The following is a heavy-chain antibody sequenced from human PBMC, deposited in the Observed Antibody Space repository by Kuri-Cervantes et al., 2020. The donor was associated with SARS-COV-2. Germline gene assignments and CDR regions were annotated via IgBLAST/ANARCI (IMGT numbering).Heavy chain of an antibody. CDR1: GFTFSNFV. Sequence: GESLKISCAASGFTFSNFVMHWVRQAPGKGLEWVAVISYVATNRFYADSVKGRFTVSRGNAKNTLYLEMSGLRPEDAGVYFCAKGGGSGSYSPLLGPFDYWGQGTLVTVSS. CDR2: ISYVATNR. J-gene: IGHJ4*02. V-gene: IGHV3-30*18. CDR3: AKGGGSGSYSPLLGPFDY. D-gene: IGHD1-26*01.